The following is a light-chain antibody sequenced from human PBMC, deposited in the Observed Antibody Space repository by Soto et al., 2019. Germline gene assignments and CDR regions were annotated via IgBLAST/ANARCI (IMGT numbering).Light chain of an antibody. J-gene: IGKJ1*01. CDR3: QQYNT. V-gene: IGKV1-16*01. CDR2: SAS. Sequence: DIQMTQSPSSLSASVGDSVTIACQASQDINKNLIWYQHKPGKAPKLLIYSASTLQSGVPSRFSGSGSGTEFTLTISSLQPDDFATYYCQQYNTFGQGTKVDIK. CDR1: QDINKN.